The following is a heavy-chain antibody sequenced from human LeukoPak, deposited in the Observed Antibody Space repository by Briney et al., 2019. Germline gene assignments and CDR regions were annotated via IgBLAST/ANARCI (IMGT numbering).Heavy chain of an antibody. CDR2: ISYDGSNK. D-gene: IGHD6-19*01. Sequence: PGGSLRLSCAASGFTFSSYAMHWVRQAPGKGLEWVAVISYDGSNKYYADSVKGRFTISRDNSKNTLYLQMNSLRAEDTAVYYCARTYSSGWYPYYYYYMDVWGKGTTVTISS. J-gene: IGHJ6*03. V-gene: IGHV3-30*14. CDR1: GFTFSSYA. CDR3: ARTYSSGWYPYYYYYMDV.